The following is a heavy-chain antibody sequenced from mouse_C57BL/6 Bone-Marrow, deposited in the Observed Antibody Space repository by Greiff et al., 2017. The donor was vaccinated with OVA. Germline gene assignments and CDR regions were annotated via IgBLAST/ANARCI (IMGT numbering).Heavy chain of an antibody. Sequence: EVQLVESVAELVRPGASVKLSCTASGFNIKNTYMHWVKQRPEQGLEWIGRIDPANGNTKYAPKFQGKATITADTSSNTAYLQLSSLTSEDTAIYYCARGYYGSSLYFDDWGQGTTLTVSS. D-gene: IGHD1-1*01. CDR3: ARGYYGSSLYFDD. J-gene: IGHJ2*01. CDR1: GFNIKNTY. CDR2: IDPANGNT. V-gene: IGHV14-3*01.